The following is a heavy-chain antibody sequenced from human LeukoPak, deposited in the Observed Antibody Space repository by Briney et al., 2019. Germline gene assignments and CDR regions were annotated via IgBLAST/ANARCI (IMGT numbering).Heavy chain of an antibody. CDR3: AKGFNWNYEHYFDY. CDR1: GFTFSSHA. D-gene: IGHD1-7*01. V-gene: IGHV3-23*01. Sequence: GGSLRLSCTASGFTFSSHAMRWVRQAPGKGLECVSAISGSGGSTYYADSVKGRFTISRDNSKNTLYLQMNSLRAEDTAVYYCAKGFNWNYEHYFDYWGQGTLVTVSS. J-gene: IGHJ4*02. CDR2: ISGSGGST.